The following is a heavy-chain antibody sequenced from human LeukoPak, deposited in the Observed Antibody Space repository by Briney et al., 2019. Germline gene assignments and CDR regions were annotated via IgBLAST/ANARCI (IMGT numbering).Heavy chain of an antibody. J-gene: IGHJ5*02. Sequence: GALRLSCAASGFTLSSYAMSWVRQAPGKGLEWVSAISGSGGSTYYADSVKGRFTISRDNSKNTLYLQMNSLRAEDTAVYYCAVSITMVRGAPTVRPWGQGTLVTVSS. D-gene: IGHD3-10*01. V-gene: IGHV3-23*01. CDR3: AVSITMVRGAPTVRP. CDR2: ISGSGGST. CDR1: GFTLSSYA.